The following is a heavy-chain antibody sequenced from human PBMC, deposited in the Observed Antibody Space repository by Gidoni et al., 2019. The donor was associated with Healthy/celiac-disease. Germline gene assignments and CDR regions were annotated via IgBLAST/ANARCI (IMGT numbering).Heavy chain of an antibody. CDR1: GFTFSSYS. D-gene: IGHD2-8*01. CDR2: ISSSSSTI. CDR3: ARDRMGYFDY. V-gene: IGHV3-48*01. Sequence: QPGGSLRLSCAASGFTFSSYSMNWVRQAPGKGLEWVSYISSSSSTIYYADSVKGRFTISRDNAKNSLYLQMNSLRAEDTAVYYCARDRMGYFDYWGQGTLVTVSS. J-gene: IGHJ4*02.